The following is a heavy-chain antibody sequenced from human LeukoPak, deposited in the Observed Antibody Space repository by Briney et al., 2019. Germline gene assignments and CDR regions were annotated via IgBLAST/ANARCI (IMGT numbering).Heavy chain of an antibody. CDR1: GSSISSSSYY. D-gene: IGHD2-2*01. CDR2: IYYSGST. CDR3: ARGAMKRNWFDP. Sequence: SETLSLTCTVSGSSISSSSYYWGWIRQPPGKGLEWIGSIYYSGSTYYNPSLKSRVTISVDTSKNQFSLKLSSVTAADTAGYYCARGAMKRNWFDPWGQGTLVTVSS. J-gene: IGHJ5*02. V-gene: IGHV4-39*07.